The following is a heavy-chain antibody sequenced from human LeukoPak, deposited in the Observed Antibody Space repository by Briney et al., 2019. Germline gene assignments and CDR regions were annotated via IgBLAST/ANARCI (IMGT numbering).Heavy chain of an antibody. V-gene: IGHV3-48*04. CDR2: INIDSITV. CDR1: GFPLSSYS. Sequence: PGGSLRLSCAASGFPLSSYSINWVRQAPGKGLEWVSYINIDSITVNYADSVKGRFTISRDNAKNSLYLQMNSLRADDTAVYYCARDLDYYATDQWGQGTLVTVSS. D-gene: IGHD3/OR15-3a*01. CDR3: ARDLDYYATDQ. J-gene: IGHJ5*02.